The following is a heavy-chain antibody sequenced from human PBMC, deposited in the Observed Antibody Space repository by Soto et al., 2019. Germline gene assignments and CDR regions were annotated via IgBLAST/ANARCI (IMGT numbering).Heavy chain of an antibody. CDR3: ARLDSGFGATMDV. Sequence: QLQLQESGPGLVKPSETLSLTCTVSGGSVSSGTYYWGWIRQPPGKGLEWIGSIDYSVTTYYNPSLKSRVTISVDTSKTQFSLTLTSVTAADTAVYYCARLDSGFGATMDVWGQGTTVTVSS. J-gene: IGHJ6*02. V-gene: IGHV4-39*01. CDR1: GGSVSSGTYY. D-gene: IGHD3-10*01. CDR2: IDYSVTT.